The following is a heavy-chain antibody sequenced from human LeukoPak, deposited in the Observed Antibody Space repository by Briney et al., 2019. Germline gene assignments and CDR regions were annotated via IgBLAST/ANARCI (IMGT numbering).Heavy chain of an antibody. J-gene: IGHJ4*02. V-gene: IGHV3-74*01. CDR2: INTDGSST. CDR1: GFTFSSFW. Sequence: GGSLRLSCAASGFTFSSFWMHWVRQAPGKGLVWVSRINTDGSSTDYADSVKGRFTISRDNAKNTLYLQMNSLRAEDTAVYYCARGLISMVRGVLGDYWGQGTLVTVSS. CDR3: ARGLISMVRGVLGDY. D-gene: IGHD3-10*01.